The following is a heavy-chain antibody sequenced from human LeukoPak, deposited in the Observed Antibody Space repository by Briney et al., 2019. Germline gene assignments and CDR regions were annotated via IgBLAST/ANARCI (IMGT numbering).Heavy chain of an antibody. CDR2: ISTYNGNT. J-gene: IGHJ4*02. CDR3: ARGQQEFDY. Sequence: ASVKVSCKTSGYTFTNYDISWVRQAPGQGLEWMGWISTYNGNTKYAQNLQGRVTVTTDTSTTTAYMELRSLRSDDMAVYYCARGQQEFDYWGQGTLVTVSS. V-gene: IGHV1-18*03. CDR1: GYTFTNYD. D-gene: IGHD6-13*01.